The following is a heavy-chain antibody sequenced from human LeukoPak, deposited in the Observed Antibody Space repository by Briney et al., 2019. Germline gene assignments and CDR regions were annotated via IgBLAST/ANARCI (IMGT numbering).Heavy chain of an antibody. Sequence: ASVKVSCKASGYTFTGYYMHWVRQAPGQGLEWMGWINPNSGGTNYAQKFQGRVTMTRDTSISTAYMELSRLRSDDTAVYYCTRDMPGVIVVVTENWFDPWGQGTLVTVSS. J-gene: IGHJ5*02. CDR2: INPNSGGT. CDR1: GYTFTGYY. V-gene: IGHV1-2*02. D-gene: IGHD3-22*01. CDR3: TRDMPGVIVVVTENWFDP.